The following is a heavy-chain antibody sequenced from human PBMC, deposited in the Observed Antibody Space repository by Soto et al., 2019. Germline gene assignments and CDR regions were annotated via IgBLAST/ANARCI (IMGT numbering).Heavy chain of an antibody. CDR1: GYTFTGYY. Sequence: GASVKVFCKASGYTFTGYYMHWVRQAPGQGLEWMGWINPNSGGTNYAQKFQGRVAMTRDTSISTAYMDLSRLRSDDTAVYYCARELHPVKSQNHYYCMDVWGQGTTVTVSS. J-gene: IGHJ6*02. CDR2: INPNSGGT. CDR3: ARELHPVKSQNHYYCMDV. V-gene: IGHV1-2*02. D-gene: IGHD5-18*01.